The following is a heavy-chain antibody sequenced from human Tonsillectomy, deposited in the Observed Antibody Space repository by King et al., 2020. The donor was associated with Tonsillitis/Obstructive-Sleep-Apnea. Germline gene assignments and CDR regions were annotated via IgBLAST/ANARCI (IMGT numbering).Heavy chain of an antibody. J-gene: IGHJ4*02. CDR1: GFTFTNYA. V-gene: IGHV3-23*04. Sequence: VQLVESGGGLIQPGGSLRLSCAASGFTFTNYAMTWVRQAPGQGLEWVSVISDSGDSTFYADSVQGRFTISSDNSKNTLYLQMNSLRAEDTAVYYCAKDPTTVIRGYFDYWGQGTLVTVSS. CDR2: ISDSGDST. CDR3: AKDPTTVIRGYFDY. D-gene: IGHD4-23*01.